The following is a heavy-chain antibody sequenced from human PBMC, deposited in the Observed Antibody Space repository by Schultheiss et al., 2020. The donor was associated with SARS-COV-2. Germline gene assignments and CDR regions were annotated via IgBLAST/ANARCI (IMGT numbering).Heavy chain of an antibody. CDR3: AKGGPFDY. CDR2: ISGSGGST. V-gene: IGHV3-23*01. CDR1: GFTFDDYG. J-gene: IGHJ4*02. Sequence: GGSLRLSCAASGFTFDDYGMHWVRQAPGKGLEWVSGISGSGGSTYYADSVKGRFTISRDNSKNTLYLQMNSLRAEDTAVYYCAKGGPFDYWGQGTLVTVSS.